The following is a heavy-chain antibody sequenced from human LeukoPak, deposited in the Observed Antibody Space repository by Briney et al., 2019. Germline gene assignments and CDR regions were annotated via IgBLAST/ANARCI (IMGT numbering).Heavy chain of an antibody. D-gene: IGHD3-10*02. CDR1: GFTFTDYF. J-gene: IGHJ6*04. CDR2: ISSSGDSI. V-gene: IGHV3-11*04. Sequence: GGSLRLSCAASGFTFTDYFMNWIRQAPGKGLEWLSYISSSGDSIYYADSVKGRFTISRDNAKNSLYLQMNSLRAEDTAVYYCAELGITMIGGVWGKGTTVTISS. CDR3: AELGITMIGGV.